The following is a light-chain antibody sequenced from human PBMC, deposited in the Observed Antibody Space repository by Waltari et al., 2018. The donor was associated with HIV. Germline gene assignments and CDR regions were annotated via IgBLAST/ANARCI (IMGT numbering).Light chain of an antibody. Sequence: QSALTQPPSASGSPGQSVTISCTGTSSDVGGYKYVSWYQQHPGKAPKLMIYEVSKRPSGVRDRFSGFKSANTAFLTVSGLQAEDEADYYCSSYAGSNNVVFGGGTKLTVL. CDR2: EVS. CDR3: SSYAGSNNVV. CDR1: SSDVGGYKY. V-gene: IGLV2-8*01. J-gene: IGLJ2*01.